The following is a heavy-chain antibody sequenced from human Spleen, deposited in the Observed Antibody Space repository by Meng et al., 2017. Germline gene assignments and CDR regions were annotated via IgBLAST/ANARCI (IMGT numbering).Heavy chain of an antibody. CDR3: ARGPITETHDFDS. J-gene: IGHJ4*02. V-gene: IGHV4-34*02. CDR2: IKHSGST. Sequence: QVHLERWGAGLLKPSETLSLTCAVYGGSLSGYYWSWIRQPPGRGLEWIGQIKHSGSTIYNPSLKSRVTISLDTSNNRFSLKLNSVTAADTAVYFCARGPITETHDFDSWGQGTLVTVSS. CDR1: GGSLSGYY. D-gene: IGHD4-17*01.